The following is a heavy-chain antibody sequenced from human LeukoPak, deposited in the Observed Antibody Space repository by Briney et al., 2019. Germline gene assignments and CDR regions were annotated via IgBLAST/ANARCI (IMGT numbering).Heavy chain of an antibody. V-gene: IGHV1-2*02. CDR2: INPNSGGT. J-gene: IGHJ3*02. CDR3: ARQQWLVNAFDI. Sequence: ASVRVSCKASGYTFTGYYMHWVRQAPGQGLEWMGWINPNSGGTNYAQKFQGRVTMTRDTSISTAYMELSRLRSDDTAVYYCARQQWLVNAFDIWGQGTMATVSS. CDR1: GYTFTGYY. D-gene: IGHD6-19*01.